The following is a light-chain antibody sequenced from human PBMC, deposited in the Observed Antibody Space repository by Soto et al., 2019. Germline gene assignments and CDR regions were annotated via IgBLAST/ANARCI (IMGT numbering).Light chain of an antibody. CDR3: QQSYNTPLT. V-gene: IGKV1-39*01. Sequence: IEVTQSPSSLAASVGDRVTITCRASQTISTYVNWYRQKSGAVPELLIYDASTLQSGVPSRFRGGGSGTDFTLTISSLQLDDFATYYCQQSYNTPLTFGQGTKVEIK. CDR1: QTISTY. J-gene: IGKJ1*01. CDR2: DAS.